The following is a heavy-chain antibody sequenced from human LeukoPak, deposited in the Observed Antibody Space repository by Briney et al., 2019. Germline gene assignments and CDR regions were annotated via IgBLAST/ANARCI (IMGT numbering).Heavy chain of an antibody. J-gene: IGHJ3*02. Sequence: PGGSLRLSCAASGFTFSNAWMSWVRQAPGKGLEWVSAISGSGGSTYYADSVKGRFTISRDNSKNTLYLQMNSLRAEDTAVYYCASAMYYDYVWGSYRDAFDIWGQGTMVTVSS. D-gene: IGHD3-16*02. CDR2: ISGSGGST. V-gene: IGHV3-23*01. CDR1: GFTFSNAW. CDR3: ASAMYYDYVWGSYRDAFDI.